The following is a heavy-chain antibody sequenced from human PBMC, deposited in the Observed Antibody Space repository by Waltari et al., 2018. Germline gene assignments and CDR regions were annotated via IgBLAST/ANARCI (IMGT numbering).Heavy chain of an antibody. J-gene: IGHJ4*02. Sequence: QVQLQQWGAGLLKPSETLSLTCAVYGGSFSGYYWSWIRQPPGKGLEWIGEINHSGSTNYNPSLKSRVTISVDTSKNQFSLKLSSVTAADTAVYYCAREGGGDGSSFERGFDYWGQGTLVTVSS. CDR1: GGSFSGYY. V-gene: IGHV4-34*01. D-gene: IGHD6-13*01. CDR2: INHSGST. CDR3: AREGGGDGSSFERGFDY.